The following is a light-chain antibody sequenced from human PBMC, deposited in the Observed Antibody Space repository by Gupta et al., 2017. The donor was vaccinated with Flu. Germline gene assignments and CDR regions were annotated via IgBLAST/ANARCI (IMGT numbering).Light chain of an antibody. CDR2: AAS. Sequence: AWYQQKPGKAPKLLVYAASSLYSGVPSRFSGSGSGTDFALTISSLQPEDSATYYCLQDYNYPVTFVQGTKVEIK. CDR3: LQDYNYPVT. V-gene: IGKV1-6*01. J-gene: IGKJ1*01.